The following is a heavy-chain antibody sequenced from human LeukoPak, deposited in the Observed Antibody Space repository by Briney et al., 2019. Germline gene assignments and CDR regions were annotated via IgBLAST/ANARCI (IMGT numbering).Heavy chain of an antibody. D-gene: IGHD1-26*01. CDR3: ARVHMGAIDY. J-gene: IGHJ4*02. Sequence: ASVKVSCKASGFPFTIYSISWVRQAPGQGLEWMGWISGYNGNTNYAQKLQGRVTMTTDTSTSTAYMELRSLRSDDTAVYYCARVHMGAIDYWGQGTLVTVSS. V-gene: IGHV1-18*01. CDR1: GFPFTIYS. CDR2: ISGYNGNT.